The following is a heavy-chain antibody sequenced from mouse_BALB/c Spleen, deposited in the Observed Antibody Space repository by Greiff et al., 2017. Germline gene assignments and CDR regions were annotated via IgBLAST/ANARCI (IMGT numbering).Heavy chain of an antibody. CDR3: ARSRDYYGNYAMDY. CDR2: ISYSGST. V-gene: IGHV3-2*02. CDR1: GYSITSDYA. Sequence: EVQLQESGPGLVKPSQSLSLTCTVTGYSITSDYAWTWIRPFPGTKLEWMGYISYSGSTSYNPSLKSRISITRDTSKNQFFLQLNSVTTEDTATYYCARSRDYYGNYAMDYWGQGTSVTVSS. D-gene: IGHD1-1*01. J-gene: IGHJ4*01.